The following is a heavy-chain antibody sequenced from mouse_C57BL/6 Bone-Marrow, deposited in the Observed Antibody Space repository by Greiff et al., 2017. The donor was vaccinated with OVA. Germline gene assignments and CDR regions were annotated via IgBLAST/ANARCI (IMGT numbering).Heavy chain of an antibody. CDR1: GFSLTSYG. Sequence: QVQLKESGPGLVQPSQSLSITCTVSGFSLTSYGVHWVRQSPGKGLEWLGVIWSGGSTDYNAAFISRLSISKDNSKSQVFFKMNSLQADDTAIYYCARYGYDRRNYAMDYWGQGTSVTVSS. CDR2: IWSGGST. D-gene: IGHD2-2*01. CDR3: ARYGYDRRNYAMDY. J-gene: IGHJ4*01. V-gene: IGHV2-2*01.